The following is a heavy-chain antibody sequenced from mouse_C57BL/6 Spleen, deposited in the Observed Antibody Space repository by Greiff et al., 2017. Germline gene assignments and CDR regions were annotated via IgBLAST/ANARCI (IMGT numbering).Heavy chain of an antibody. J-gene: IGHJ3*01. CDR2: ISDGGSYT. CDR1: GFTFSSYA. Sequence: EVMLVESGGGLVKPGGSLKLSCAASGFTFSSYAMSWVRQTPEKRLEWVATISDGGSYTYYPDNVKGRFTISRENAKNNLYLQMSHLKSEDTAMYYWAREGTGKFAYWGQGTLVTVSA. CDR3: AREGTGKFAY. V-gene: IGHV5-4*01. D-gene: IGHD4-1*01.